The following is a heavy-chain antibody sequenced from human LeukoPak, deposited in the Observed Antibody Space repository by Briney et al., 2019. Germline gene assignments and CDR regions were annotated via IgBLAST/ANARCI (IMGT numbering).Heavy chain of an antibody. J-gene: IGHJ3*02. D-gene: IGHD1-26*01. CDR2: IYYSGST. V-gene: IGHV4-59*12. CDR3: ARDRWEEDAFDI. Sequence: SETLSLTCTVSGGSISSYYWSWIRQPPGKGLEWIGYIYYSGSTNYNPSLKSRVTMSVDTSKNQFSLKLSSVTAADTAVYYCARDRWEEDAFDIWGQGTMVTVSS. CDR1: GGSISSYY.